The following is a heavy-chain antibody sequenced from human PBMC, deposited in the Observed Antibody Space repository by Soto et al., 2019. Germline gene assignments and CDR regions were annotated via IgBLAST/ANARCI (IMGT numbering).Heavy chain of an antibody. D-gene: IGHD2-21*02. CDR3: ARQRTSVVTQAYFDV. CDR1: GGSFSGYY. CDR2: INHRGST. J-gene: IGHJ4*02. Sequence: SETLSLTCAGYGGSFSGYYWSWIRQTPGKGLEWLGEINHRGSTNYNPSLKSRVTISVDTSRTQFSLKLSSVTAADTAVYYCARQRTSVVTQAYFDVWGPGSLVTVSS. V-gene: IGHV4-34*01.